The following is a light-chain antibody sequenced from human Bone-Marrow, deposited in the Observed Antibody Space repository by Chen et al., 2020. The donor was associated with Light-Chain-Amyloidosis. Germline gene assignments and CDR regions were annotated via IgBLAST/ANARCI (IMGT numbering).Light chain of an antibody. J-gene: IGKJ1*01. Sequence: DIVLTQSLGPLSLSPGERATLSCRASQSVSSSYLAWYQQKPGQAPRLLIYGASSRATGIPDRFSGSGSGTDFTLTISRLEPEDFAVYYCQQYGSSPRTFGQGTKVEIK. CDR2: GAS. CDR1: QSVSSSY. V-gene: IGKV3-20*01. CDR3: QQYGSSPRT.